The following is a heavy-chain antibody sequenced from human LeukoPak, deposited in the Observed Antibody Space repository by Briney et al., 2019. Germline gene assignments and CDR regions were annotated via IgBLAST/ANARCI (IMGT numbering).Heavy chain of an antibody. J-gene: IGHJ4*02. D-gene: IGHD3-10*01. CDR1: GFTFSSYW. Sequence: GGSLRLSCAASGFTFSSYWMSWVRQAPGKGLEWVANIKQDGSEKYYVDSVKGRFTISRDNAENSLYLQMNSLRAEDTAVYYCARRESRTYYYGSGSYSNFDYWGQGTLVTVSS. CDR3: ARRESRTYYYGSGSYSNFDY. CDR2: IKQDGSEK. V-gene: IGHV3-7*01.